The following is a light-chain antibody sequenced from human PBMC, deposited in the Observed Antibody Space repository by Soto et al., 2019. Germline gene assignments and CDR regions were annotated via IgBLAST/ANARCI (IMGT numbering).Light chain of an antibody. V-gene: IGKV1-39*01. Sequence: DIQMTQAPSSLSAFVGDSVTITCRASQSVISYVNWYQQKPGHAPKLLVYGAISLQGGVPSRFSGSGTGTDFTLTISSLQPEDIATYYCQQYDVPPYTFGQGTKLEIK. CDR3: QQYDVPPYT. CDR1: QSVISY. CDR2: GAI. J-gene: IGKJ2*01.